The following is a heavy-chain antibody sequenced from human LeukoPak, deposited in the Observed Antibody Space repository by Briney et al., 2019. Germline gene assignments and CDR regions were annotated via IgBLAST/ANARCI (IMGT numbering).Heavy chain of an antibody. D-gene: IGHD2-2*01. CDR3: ARGGNIVVVPAAMGKPDWFDP. J-gene: IGHJ5*02. CDR1: GGTFSSYA. Sequence: SVKVSCKASGGTFSSYAISWVRQAPGQGLEWMGRIIPILGIANYARKFQGRVTITADKSTSTAYMELSSLRSEDTAVYYCARGGNIVVVPAAMGKPDWFDPWGQGTLVTVSS. CDR2: IIPILGIA. V-gene: IGHV1-69*04.